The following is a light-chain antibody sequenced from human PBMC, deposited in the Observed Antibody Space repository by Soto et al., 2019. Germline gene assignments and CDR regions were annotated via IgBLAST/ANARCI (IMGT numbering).Light chain of an antibody. Sequence: HSALTQPASVSGSPGQSITISCTGTSSDVGGYNYVSWYQQHPGKAPKLMIYDVSNRPSGVSNRFSGSKSGNTTSLTNSGLQAEDEADYYCSSYTSSSTNVVFGGGTKLTVL. J-gene: IGLJ2*01. V-gene: IGLV2-14*01. CDR3: SSYTSSSTNVV. CDR2: DVS. CDR1: SSDVGGYNY.